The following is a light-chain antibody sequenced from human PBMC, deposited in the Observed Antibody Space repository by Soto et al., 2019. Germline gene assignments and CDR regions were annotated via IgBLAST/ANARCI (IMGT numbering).Light chain of an antibody. J-gene: IGLJ3*02. V-gene: IGLV2-14*01. Sequence: QSALTQPASVSGSPGQSITISCTGTSSDVGDYNNVSWYQQHPGKAPKVMIYQVSNRPSGVSNRFSGSKSGYTASLTISGLQAEDEDEYYCRSYSSSTSLVFGGGTKVTVL. CDR2: QVS. CDR1: SSDVGDYNN. CDR3: RSYSSSTSLV.